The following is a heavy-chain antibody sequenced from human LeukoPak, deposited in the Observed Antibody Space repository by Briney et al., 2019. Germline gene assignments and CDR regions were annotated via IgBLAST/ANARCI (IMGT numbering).Heavy chain of an antibody. CDR2: ISAYNRNT. Sequence: ASVKVSFKGSGYTFTIYGISWVRQAPGQGLEWVGWISAYNRNTNYAQKLQGRVTMNTDTSTSTDYMELRSLRSDDTAVYYCARVRLRAAFDIWGQGTMVTVSS. CDR1: GYTFTIYG. CDR3: ARVRLRAAFDI. V-gene: IGHV1-18*01. D-gene: IGHD3-10*01. J-gene: IGHJ3*02.